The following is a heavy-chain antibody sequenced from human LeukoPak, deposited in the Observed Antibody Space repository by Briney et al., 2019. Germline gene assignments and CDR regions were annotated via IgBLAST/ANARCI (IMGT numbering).Heavy chain of an antibody. CDR2: INTNTGNP. CDR1: GYTFSSNA. D-gene: IGHD3-22*01. CDR3: ARVYDYYDSSGYYRH. J-gene: IGHJ1*01. V-gene: IGHV7-4-1*02. Sequence: PGASVKDSCKASGYTFSSNAINWVRQAPGQGLEWMGWINTNTGNPTYAQGFTGRFVFSLDTSVTTAYLQISSLKADDTAVYYCARVYDYYDSSGYYRHWGQGTLVTVSS.